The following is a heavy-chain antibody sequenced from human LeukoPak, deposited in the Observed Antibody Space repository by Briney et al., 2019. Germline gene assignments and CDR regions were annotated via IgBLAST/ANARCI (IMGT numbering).Heavy chain of an antibody. J-gene: IGHJ4*02. V-gene: IGHV4-4*07. CDR3: ARGGADYDYVWGSYRYAYYFDY. CDR1: GGSISSYY. Sequence: SETLSLTCTVSGGSISSYYWSWIRQPPGKGLEWIGRIYTSGSTNYNPSLKSRVTMSVDTSKNQFSLKLSSVTAADTAVYYCARGGADYDYVWGSYRYAYYFDYWGQGTLVTVSS. CDR2: IYTSGST. D-gene: IGHD3-16*02.